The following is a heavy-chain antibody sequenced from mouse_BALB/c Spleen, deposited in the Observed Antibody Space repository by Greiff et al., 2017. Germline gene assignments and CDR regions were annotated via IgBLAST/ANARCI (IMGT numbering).Heavy chain of an antibody. D-gene: IGHD2-14*01. Sequence: EVHLVESGPELVKPGASVKMSCKASGYTFTSYVMHWVKQKPGQGLEWIGYINPYNDGTKYNEKFKGKATLTSDKSSSTAYMELSSLTSEDSAVYYCARGVPYYAMDYWGQGTSVTVSS. J-gene: IGHJ4*01. V-gene: IGHV1-14*01. CDR2: INPYNDGT. CDR1: GYTFTSYV. CDR3: ARGVPYYAMDY.